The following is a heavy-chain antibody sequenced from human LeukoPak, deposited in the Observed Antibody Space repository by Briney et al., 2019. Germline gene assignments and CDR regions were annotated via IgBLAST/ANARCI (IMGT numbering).Heavy chain of an antibody. CDR3: ARETSQKGAHYMDV. CDR2: ISHSGST. Sequence: PSETLSLTCAVYGGSFSGYYWSWIRQPPGKGLEWIGEISHSGSTNYNPSLKSRVTISVDTSKNQFSLKLSSVTAADTAVYYCARETSQKGAHYMDVWGKGTTVTISS. V-gene: IGHV4-34*01. J-gene: IGHJ6*03. D-gene: IGHD3-16*01. CDR1: GGSFSGYY.